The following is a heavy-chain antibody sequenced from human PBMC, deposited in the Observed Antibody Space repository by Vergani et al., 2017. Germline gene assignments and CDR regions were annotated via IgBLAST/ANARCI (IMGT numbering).Heavy chain of an antibody. J-gene: IGHJ6*02. CDR3: ARQDSSGWYPTYYYYGMDV. Sequence: QVQLQESGPGLVKPSETLSLTCTVSGGSISSYYWSWIRQPPGKGLEWIGYIYYSGSTNYNPSLKSRVTISVDTSKNQFSLKLSSVTAADTAVYYCARQDSSGWYPTYYYYGMDVWGQGTTVTVSS. CDR2: IYYSGST. CDR1: GGSISSYY. D-gene: IGHD6-19*01. V-gene: IGHV4-59*08.